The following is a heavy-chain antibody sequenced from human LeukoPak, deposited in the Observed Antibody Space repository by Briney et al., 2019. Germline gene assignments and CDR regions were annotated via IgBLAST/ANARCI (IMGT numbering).Heavy chain of an antibody. D-gene: IGHD6-6*01. CDR2: IYYSGST. CDR3: AREYSSSSPFDY. CDR1: GGSISSHY. J-gene: IGHJ4*02. Sequence: SETLSLTCTVSGGSISSHYWSWIRQPPGKGLEWIGYIYYSGSTNYNPSLKSRVTISVDTSKNQFSLKLSSVTAADTAVYYCAREYSSSSPFDYWGQGTLVTVSS. V-gene: IGHV4-59*08.